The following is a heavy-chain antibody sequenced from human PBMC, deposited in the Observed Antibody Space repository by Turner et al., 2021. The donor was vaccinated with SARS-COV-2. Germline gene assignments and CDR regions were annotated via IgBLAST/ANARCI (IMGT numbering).Heavy chain of an antibody. Sequence: QVQLVESGGGVVQPGRSLRLSCAASGFTLSSYGMHWVRQAPGKGLEVVAVILYDGSNKYEADSVKGRFTSSRDNSKNTLYLQMNSLRAEVTAVYYCARDLEWGGDCCNGGGYWGQGTLVTVSS. CDR3: ARDLEWGGDCCNGGGY. J-gene: IGHJ4*02. D-gene: IGHD2-21*02. CDR2: ILYDGSNK. V-gene: IGHV3-33*01. CDR1: GFTLSSYG.